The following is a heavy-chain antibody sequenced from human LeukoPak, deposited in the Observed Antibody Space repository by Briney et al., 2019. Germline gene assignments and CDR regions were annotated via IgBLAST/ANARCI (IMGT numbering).Heavy chain of an antibody. J-gene: IGHJ4*02. Sequence: KTSETLSLTCAVSGYSISGAYYWGWIRQPPGKGLEWIGSMFHSGNTYYNPSLKSRVTISVDTSKSQFSLKLSSVTAADTAVYYCARAYYFNSSGPRGYFDYWGQGTLVTVSS. CDR1: GYSISGAYY. V-gene: IGHV4-38-2*01. CDR3: ARAYYFNSSGPRGYFDY. CDR2: MFHSGNT. D-gene: IGHD3-22*01.